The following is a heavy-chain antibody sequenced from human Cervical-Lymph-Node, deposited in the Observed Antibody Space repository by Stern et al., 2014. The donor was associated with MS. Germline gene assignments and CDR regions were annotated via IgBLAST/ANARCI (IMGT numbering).Heavy chain of an antibody. CDR2: IYPYDSDT. V-gene: IGHV5-51*01. CDR3: ARHVQGFDY. J-gene: IGHJ4*02. Sequence: EVQLVESGAEVKKPGESLKISCKLSGYRFTIYYIACVRQMPGQGLEWMGVIYPYDSDTTYSPSFQGQVPISADKSITTAYLQWSSLRASDTAMYYCARHVQGFDYWGQGTLVTVSS. CDR1: GYRFTIYY.